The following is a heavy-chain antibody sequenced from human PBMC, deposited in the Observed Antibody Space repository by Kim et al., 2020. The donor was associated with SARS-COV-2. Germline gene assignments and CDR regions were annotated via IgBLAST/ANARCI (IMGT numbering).Heavy chain of an antibody. CDR2: INHSGST. V-gene: IGHV4-34*01. J-gene: IGHJ6*02. D-gene: IGHD3-10*01. Sequence: SETLSLTCAVYGGSFSGYYWSWIRQPPGKGLEWIGEINHSGSTNYNPSLKSRVTISVDTSKNQFSLKLSSVTAADTAVYYCARAYYYGSGSYFLYYYYGMDVWGQGDTVTVSS. CDR1: GGSFSGYY. CDR3: ARAYYYGSGSYFLYYYYGMDV.